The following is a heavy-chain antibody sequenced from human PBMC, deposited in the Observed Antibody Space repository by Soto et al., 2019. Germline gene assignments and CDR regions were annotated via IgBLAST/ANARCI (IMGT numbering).Heavy chain of an antibody. J-gene: IGHJ4*02. V-gene: IGHV3-23*03. CDR2: IDSGGTVA. CDR3: AISTDGFGGLFVVPSDY. D-gene: IGHD3-16*02. CDR1: GFTYESYA. Sequence: EVQLLESGGGLVQPGGSLRLSCAASGFTYESYAMSWVRQAPGKGLEWVLGIDSGGTVAHYADSVKGRFAISRDNSKNTLELEINRLRADDTGLYYCAISTDGFGGLFVVPSDYWGQGTLVTVSS.